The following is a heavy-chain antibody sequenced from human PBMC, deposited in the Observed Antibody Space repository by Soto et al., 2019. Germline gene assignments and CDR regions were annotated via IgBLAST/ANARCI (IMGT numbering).Heavy chain of an antibody. Sequence: QVQLQESGPGLVKPSETLSLTCTVSGGSISNYYWTWIRLPPGKGLEWIGHIYYSGSTKYNPSLKSRGTISVDTSKNQFSLKLSSVTAADTAVYYCARVGAEAGASIYYYYHGMDVWGQGTTVTVSS. V-gene: IGHV4-59*01. CDR3: ARVGAEAGASIYYYYHGMDV. J-gene: IGHJ6*02. CDR2: IYYSGST. D-gene: IGHD6-19*01. CDR1: GGSISNYY.